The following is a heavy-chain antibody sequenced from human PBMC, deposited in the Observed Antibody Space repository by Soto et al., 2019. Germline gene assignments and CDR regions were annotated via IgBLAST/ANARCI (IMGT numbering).Heavy chain of an antibody. CDR1: GGTFSSYA. D-gene: IGHD5-18*01. CDR3: AHVDIAMDINWFDP. CDR2: IIPIFGTA. J-gene: IGHJ5*02. Sequence: QVQLVPSGAEVKKPGSSVKVSCKASGGTFSSYAISWVRQASGQGLEWMGGIIPIFGTANSAQKFQGRVTITADESTGTGYMELSSLRSEDTAVYYCAHVDIAMDINWFDPCGQGTLVTVSS. V-gene: IGHV1-69*01.